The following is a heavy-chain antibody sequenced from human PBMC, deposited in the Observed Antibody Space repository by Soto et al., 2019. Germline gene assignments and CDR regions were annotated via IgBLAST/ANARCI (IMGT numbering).Heavy chain of an antibody. Sequence: GGSLRLSCAASGFTFSNAWMNWVRQAPGKGLEWVGRIKSKTDGGTTDYAAPVKGRFTISRDDSKNTLYLQMNSLKTEDTAVYYCTLGDYDILTGYSPWGQGTLVTVSS. V-gene: IGHV3-15*07. D-gene: IGHD3-9*01. CDR2: IKSKTDGGTT. CDR1: GFTFSNAW. CDR3: TLGDYDILTGYSP. J-gene: IGHJ5*02.